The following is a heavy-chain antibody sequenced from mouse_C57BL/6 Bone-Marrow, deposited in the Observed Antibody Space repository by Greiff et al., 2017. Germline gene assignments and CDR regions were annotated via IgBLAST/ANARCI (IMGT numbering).Heavy chain of an antibody. D-gene: IGHD2-4*01. CDR3: AMGLRRMDY. J-gene: IGHJ4*01. CDR2: ISPGSGST. V-gene: IGHV1-55*01. CDR1: GYTFPSYW. Sequence: QVQLQQPGAELVKPGASVTMSCKASGYTFPSYWLTWVKQRPGQGLEWIGDISPGSGSTNYNEKFKSKATLTVNTSSITAYMQLSSLTSEDSAVYYCAMGLRRMDYWGQGTSVTVSS.